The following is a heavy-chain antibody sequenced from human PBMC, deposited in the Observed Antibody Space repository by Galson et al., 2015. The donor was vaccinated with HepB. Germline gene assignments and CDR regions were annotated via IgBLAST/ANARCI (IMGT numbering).Heavy chain of an antibody. CDR2: ISFSSGTK. CDR3: AREDY. CDR1: GFTFSSYS. Sequence: LSLSCAASGFTFSSYSMNWVRQAPGKGLEWISYISFSSGTKYYADSVKGRFTISRDNAKNSLYLQMNSLRAEDTAVYFCAREDYWGQGTLVTVSS. J-gene: IGHJ4*02. V-gene: IGHV3-48*04.